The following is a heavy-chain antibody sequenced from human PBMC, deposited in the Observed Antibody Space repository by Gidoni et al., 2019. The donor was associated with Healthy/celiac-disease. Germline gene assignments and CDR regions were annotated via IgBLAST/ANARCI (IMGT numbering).Heavy chain of an antibody. CDR2: CSANNGNT. Sequence: QVQLVQSGAEVKKPGASVKVSCKASGYPFTSYGIGWVRQAPGKGLEWMGWCSANNGNTNYAQKLQGRVTMTTDTSTSTAYMELRSLRSDDTAVYYCARTEERNRYYYDSSGYYLFDYWGQGTLVTVSS. CDR1: GYPFTSYG. V-gene: IGHV1-18*01. CDR3: ARTEERNRYYYDSSGYYLFDY. D-gene: IGHD3-22*01. J-gene: IGHJ4*02.